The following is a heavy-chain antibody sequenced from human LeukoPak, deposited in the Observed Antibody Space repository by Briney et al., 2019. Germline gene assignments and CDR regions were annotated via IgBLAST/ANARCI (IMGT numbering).Heavy chain of an antibody. CDR3: ASESLVRSFDYYYYYYMDV. J-gene: IGHJ6*03. D-gene: IGHD6-13*01. Sequence: GASVKVSCKASGYTFTDYYIHWVRQAPGQGLEWMGGIIPIFGTANYAQKFQGRVTITADKSTSTAYMELSSLRSEDTAVYYCASESLVRSFDYYYYYYMDVWGKGTTVTVSS. CDR1: GYTFTDYY. V-gene: IGHV1-69*06. CDR2: IIPIFGTA.